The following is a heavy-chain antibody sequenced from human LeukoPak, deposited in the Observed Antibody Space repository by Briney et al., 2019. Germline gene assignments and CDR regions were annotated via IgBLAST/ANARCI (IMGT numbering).Heavy chain of an antibody. CDR1: GYTFTSYG. V-gene: IGHV1-18*01. Sequence: ASVKVSCKASGYTFTSYGISWVRQAPGQGLEWMGWISAYNGNTNYAQKLQGRVTMTTDTSTSTAYMELRSLRSDDTAVYYCARDYYYGSGSPDEDVWGQGTTVTVSS. CDR2: ISAYNGNT. D-gene: IGHD3-10*01. J-gene: IGHJ6*02. CDR3: ARDYYYGSGSPDEDV.